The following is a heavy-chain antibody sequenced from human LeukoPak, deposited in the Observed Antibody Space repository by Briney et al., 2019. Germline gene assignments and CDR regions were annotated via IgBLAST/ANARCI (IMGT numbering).Heavy chain of an antibody. CDR3: AAPSRELTIYSPQR. D-gene: IGHD2/OR15-2a*01. J-gene: IGHJ1*01. V-gene: IGHV1-2*02. Sequence: GASVKVSCKASGYTFTGYYMHWVRQAPGQGLEWMGWINPNSGGTNYAQKFQGRVTMTGDTSISTAYMELSRLRSDDTAVYYCAAPSRELTIYSPQRWGQGPWSPSPQ. CDR2: INPNSGGT. CDR1: GYTFTGYY.